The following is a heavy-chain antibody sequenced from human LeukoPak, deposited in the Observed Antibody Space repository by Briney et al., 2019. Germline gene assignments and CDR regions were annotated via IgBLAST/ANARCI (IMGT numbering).Heavy chain of an antibody. J-gene: IGHJ4*02. CDR2: ISSSSSTI. Sequence: GGSLRLSCAASGFTFSSYSMNWVRQAPGKGLEWVSYISSSSSTIYYADSVKGRFTISRDNAKNSLYLQMNSLRAEDTAVYYCARDWRRHITMVRGVIGYWGQGTLVTVSS. CDR3: ARDWRRHITMVRGVIGY. CDR1: GFTFSSYS. V-gene: IGHV3-48*01. D-gene: IGHD3-10*01.